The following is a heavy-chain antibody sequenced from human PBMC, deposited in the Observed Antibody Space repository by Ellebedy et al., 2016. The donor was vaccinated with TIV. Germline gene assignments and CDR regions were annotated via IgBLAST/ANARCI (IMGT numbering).Heavy chain of an antibody. CDR2: IWYDGSIQ. CDR1: GFTFSRSG. J-gene: IGHJ6*03. V-gene: IGHV3-33*01. D-gene: IGHD2-8*01. CDR3: ARVRSVYYYMDV. Sequence: GESLKISCAASGFTFSRSGMHWVRQAPGKGLDWVAIIWYDGSIQYYADSVKGRFTSSRDNSKNTLYLHMNSLRAEDTAVYYCARVRSVYYYMDVWGKGPTVTVSS.